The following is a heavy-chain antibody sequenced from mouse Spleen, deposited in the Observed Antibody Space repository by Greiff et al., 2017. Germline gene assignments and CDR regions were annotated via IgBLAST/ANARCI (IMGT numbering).Heavy chain of an antibody. CDR2: IYPRSGNT. V-gene: IGHV1-81*01. Sequence: VKLVESGAELARPGASVKLSCKASGYTFTSYGISWVKQRTGQGLEWIGEIYPRSGNTYYNEKFKGKATLTADKSSSTAYMELRSLTSEDSAVYFCARWVTTVVASYYYAMDYWGQGTSVTVSS. D-gene: IGHD1-1*01. CDR1: GYTFTSYG. J-gene: IGHJ4*01. CDR3: ARWVTTVVASYYYAMDY.